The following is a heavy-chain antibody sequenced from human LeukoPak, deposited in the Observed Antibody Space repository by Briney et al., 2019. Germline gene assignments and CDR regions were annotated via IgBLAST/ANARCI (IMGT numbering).Heavy chain of an antibody. J-gene: IGHJ3*02. CDR1: GFTFDDYS. Sequence: GGSLRLSCAASGFTFDDYSMHWVRQAPGKGLEWVSGISWNSGSIGYADSVKGRFTIYRDNAKNSLYLQMNSLRAEDTALYYCAKGALYSSSPYAFDIWGQGTMVTVSS. CDR2: ISWNSGSI. CDR3: AKGALYSSSPYAFDI. D-gene: IGHD6-13*01. V-gene: IGHV3-9*01.